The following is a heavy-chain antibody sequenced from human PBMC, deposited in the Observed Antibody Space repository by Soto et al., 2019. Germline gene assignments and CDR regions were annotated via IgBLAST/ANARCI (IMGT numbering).Heavy chain of an antibody. CDR2: ITVRGTRI. CDR3: VRSPEVGVRSRP. J-gene: IGHJ5*02. V-gene: IGHV3-21*01. D-gene: IGHD3-16*01. CDR1: GFSFSDYN. Sequence: GGSLRLACTGSGFSFSDYNINWVRQAPGQGLEWVSSITVRGTRIWQPDSAKGRFTISRDDTKKSVYLQMNSLRDEDSGLYHYVRSPEVGVRSRPWGPANLVTLSS.